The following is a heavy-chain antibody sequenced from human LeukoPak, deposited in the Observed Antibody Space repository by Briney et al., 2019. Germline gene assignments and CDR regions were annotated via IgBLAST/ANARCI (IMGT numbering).Heavy chain of an antibody. D-gene: IGHD2-15*01. J-gene: IGHJ4*02. Sequence: GGSLRLSCAASGFTFDDYGMSWVRQAPGKGLEWVSGINWNGGSTGYADSVKGRFTISRDNAKNSLYLQMNSLRAEDTALYYCARDPLAVVVVDLGFFDYWGQGTMVTVSS. CDR1: GFTFDDYG. CDR2: INWNGGST. V-gene: IGHV3-20*04. CDR3: ARDPLAVVVVDLGFFDY.